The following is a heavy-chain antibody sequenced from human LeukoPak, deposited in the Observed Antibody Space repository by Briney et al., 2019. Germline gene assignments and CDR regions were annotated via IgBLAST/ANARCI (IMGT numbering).Heavy chain of an antibody. V-gene: IGHV4-59*01. D-gene: IGHD6-13*01. CDR3: ARGGGWLAAGTDWFDP. Sequence: SETLSLTCTVSGGSIRSYYWTWIRQPPGKGLEWIGYIYYSGSTNYKPSLKSRVTISVDTSKNQLSLRLSSVTAADTAVYYCARGGGWLAAGTDWFDPWGQGTLVTVSS. CDR1: GGSIRSYY. J-gene: IGHJ5*02. CDR2: IYYSGST.